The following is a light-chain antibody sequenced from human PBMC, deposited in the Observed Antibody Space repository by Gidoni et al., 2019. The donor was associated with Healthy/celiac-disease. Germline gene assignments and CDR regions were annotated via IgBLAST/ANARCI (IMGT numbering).Light chain of an antibody. CDR1: KLGDKY. CDR3: QAWDNSTAV. V-gene: IGLV3-1*01. Sequence: SYELTPPPSVSVSPGQTASITCSGDKLGDKYACWYQQKPGQSPVLVIYQDSKRPSGIPERFSGSNSGNTATLTISGTQAMDEADYYCQAWDNSTAVFGGGTKLTVL. CDR2: QDS. J-gene: IGLJ2*01.